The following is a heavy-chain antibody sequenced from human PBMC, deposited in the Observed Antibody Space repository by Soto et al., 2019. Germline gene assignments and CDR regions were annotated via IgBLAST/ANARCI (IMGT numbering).Heavy chain of an antibody. J-gene: IGHJ4*02. CDR2: ISSSGGRT. CDR1: GFTFSSYA. V-gene: IGHV3-23*01. Sequence: GGSLILSCAASGFTFSSYAMSWVRQAPGKGLQWVSAISSSGGRTYYADSVKGRFTISRDNSKNTLYLLMNSLRAEDTALYYCARDRRGGGYVFDSWGQGTLVTVTS. D-gene: IGHD3-16*01. CDR3: ARDRRGGGYVFDS.